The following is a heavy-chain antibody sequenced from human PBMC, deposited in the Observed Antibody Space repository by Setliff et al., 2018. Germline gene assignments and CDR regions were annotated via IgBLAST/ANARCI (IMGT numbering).Heavy chain of an antibody. V-gene: IGHV4-38-2*02. CDR1: YYSLSSGYY. D-gene: IGHD3-22*01. CDR3: ARDPHYDPTYSLSGHAFDF. CDR2: MYHSGST. Sequence: LSLTCAVSYYSLSSGYYWGWIRQPPGKGLEWIGSMYHSGSTYYSPSLESRVTISVDMSKNRLSLKLSSVTAADTAVYYCARDPHYDPTYSLSGHAFDFWGQGIMVTVSS. J-gene: IGHJ3*01.